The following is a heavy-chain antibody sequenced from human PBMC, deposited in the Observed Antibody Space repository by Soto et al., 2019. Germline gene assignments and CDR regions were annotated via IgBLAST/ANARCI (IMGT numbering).Heavy chain of an antibody. CDR2: IYYHGST. CDR3: VSGGMDV. Sequence: QLQLQESGPGLVKPSETLSLTCTVSGGSISSSSYYWGWIRQPPGKGLEWIGSIYYHGSTYFNPSLKSRVTISVDTSKNQFSLKMTSVTAADTAVYYCVSGGMDVWGRGTTVTVSS. J-gene: IGHJ6*02. CDR1: GGSISSSSYY. V-gene: IGHV4-39*01.